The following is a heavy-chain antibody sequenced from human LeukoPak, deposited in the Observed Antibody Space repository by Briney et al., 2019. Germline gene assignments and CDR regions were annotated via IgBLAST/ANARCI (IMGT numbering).Heavy chain of an antibody. D-gene: IGHD1-26*01. J-gene: IGHJ6*03. Sequence: GGSLRLSCEASGFTLSRYAMKWVRQAPGKGLEWVSYISGSSAKIEYVDSVKGRFTISRDKAKNSVSLQMNSLRAEDTAVYYCARDQSVGSNFYYYIDVWGKGTTVTVSS. CDR3: ARDQSVGSNFYYYIDV. CDR1: GFTLSRYA. CDR2: ISGSSAKI. V-gene: IGHV3-48*01.